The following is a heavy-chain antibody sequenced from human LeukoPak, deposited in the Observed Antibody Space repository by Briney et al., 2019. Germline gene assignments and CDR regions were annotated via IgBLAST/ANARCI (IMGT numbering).Heavy chain of an antibody. J-gene: IGHJ3*02. CDR1: GGSISSSNW. Sequence: SGTLSLTCAVSGGSISSSNWWSWVRQPPGKGLEWIGEIYHSGSTNYNPSLKSRVTISVDKSKNQFSLKLSSVTAADTAVYYCAGRITMVRGMHDNAFDIWGQGTMVTVSS. CDR3: AGRITMVRGMHDNAFDI. CDR2: IYHSGST. V-gene: IGHV4-4*02. D-gene: IGHD3-10*01.